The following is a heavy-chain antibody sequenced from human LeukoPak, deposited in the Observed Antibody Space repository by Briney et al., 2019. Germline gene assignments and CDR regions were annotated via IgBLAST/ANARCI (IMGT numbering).Heavy chain of an antibody. V-gene: IGHV4-34*01. D-gene: IGHD6-13*01. J-gene: IGHJ4*02. CDR3: ARGVGIAAAAHY. CDR2: INHSGST. Sequence: SETLSLTCAVYGGSFSGYYWSWIRQPPGKGLEWIGEINHSGSTNYNPSLKSRVTISVDTSKNQFSLKLSSVTAADTAVYYCARGVGIAAAAHYWGQGTLVTVSS. CDR1: GGSFSGYY.